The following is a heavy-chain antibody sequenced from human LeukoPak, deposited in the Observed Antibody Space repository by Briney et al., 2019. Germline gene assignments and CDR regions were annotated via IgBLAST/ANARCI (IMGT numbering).Heavy chain of an antibody. D-gene: IGHD3-9*01. CDR2: INPSGGST. CDR3: ARAISRVPNWFDP. Sequence: ASVKVSCKASGYTFTSYYMHWVRQAPGQGLEWMGIINPSGGSTSYAQKFQGRVTMTRDTSTSAVYMELGSLRSEDTAVYYCARAISRVPNWFDPWGQGTLVTVSS. V-gene: IGHV1-46*01. J-gene: IGHJ5*02. CDR1: GYTFTSYY.